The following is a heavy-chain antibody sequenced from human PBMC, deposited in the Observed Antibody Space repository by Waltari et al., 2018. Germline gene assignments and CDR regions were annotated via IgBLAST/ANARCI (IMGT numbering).Heavy chain of an antibody. Sequence: EVQLVQSGAEVKKPGAPVHISCKVYGYTFTDYYMHWVQQAPGKGLEWMGLVDPEDGETIYAEKFQCRVTITADTSTDTAYMELSSLRSEDTAVYYCATTGGAAMVTNWFDPWGQGTLVTVSS. CDR1: GYTFTDYY. V-gene: IGHV1-69-2*01. CDR2: VDPEDGET. CDR3: ATTGGAAMVTNWFDP. J-gene: IGHJ5*02. D-gene: IGHD5-18*01.